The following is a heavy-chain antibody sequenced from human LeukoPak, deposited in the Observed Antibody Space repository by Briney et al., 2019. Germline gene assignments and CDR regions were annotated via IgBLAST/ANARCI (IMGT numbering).Heavy chain of an antibody. CDR3: ARDLLPYCSSTSCYAFDY. Sequence: WASVKVSCKASGYTFTSYGISWVRQAPGQGLEWMGWISAYNGNTNYAQKLQGRVTMTTDTSTSTAYMELRSLRSDDTAVYYCARDLLPYCSSTSCYAFDYWGQGTLVTVSS. CDR2: ISAYNGNT. CDR1: GYTFTSYG. J-gene: IGHJ4*02. V-gene: IGHV1-18*01. D-gene: IGHD2-2*01.